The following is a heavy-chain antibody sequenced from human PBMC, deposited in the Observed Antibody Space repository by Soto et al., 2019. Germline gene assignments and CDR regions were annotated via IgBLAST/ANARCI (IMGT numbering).Heavy chain of an antibody. CDR3: ARGGQQLARYGGDLDY. Sequence: QVQLQESGPGLVKPSETLSLTCTVSGGSVSSGNYYWSWIRQPPGKGLEWVAHIYYTGNTKYNSSLESRGTISLDTSKNLFSLKLTSVTAEDTAVYYGARGGQQLARYGGDLDYWGQGTLVTFSS. D-gene: IGHD6-13*01. V-gene: IGHV4-61*01. CDR1: GGSVSSGNYY. J-gene: IGHJ4*02. CDR2: IYYTGNT.